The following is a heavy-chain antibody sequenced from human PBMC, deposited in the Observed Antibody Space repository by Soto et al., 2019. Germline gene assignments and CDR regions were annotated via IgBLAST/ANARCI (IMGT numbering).Heavy chain of an antibody. J-gene: IGHJ5*02. CDR3: ARGRIVVVWRGWFDP. Sequence: QVQLQQWGAGLLKPSETLSLTCAAYGGSFSGYYWSWIRQPPGKGLEWSGEINHSGSTNYNPSLMRRVTRSVDTSRNQVSLKLSSVTAADTAVYYCARGRIVVVWRGWFDPWGQGTLVTVSS. CDR2: INHSGST. D-gene: IGHD3-22*01. V-gene: IGHV4-34*01. CDR1: GGSFSGYY.